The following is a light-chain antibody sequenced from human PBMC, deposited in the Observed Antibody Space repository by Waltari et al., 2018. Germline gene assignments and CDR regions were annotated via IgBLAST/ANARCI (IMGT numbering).Light chain of an antibody. Sequence: QSVLTQPPSASGTPGQRVTISCSGSSSNIGGNTVNWYQQLPGAAPKLLIYNNNPRPSGVPDRFSGSKSGTSASLAISSLQSEDEAHYYCAAWDDSLNAVVFGGGTKLTVL. CDR2: NNN. CDR1: SSNIGGNT. V-gene: IGLV1-44*01. J-gene: IGLJ2*01. CDR3: AAWDDSLNAVV.